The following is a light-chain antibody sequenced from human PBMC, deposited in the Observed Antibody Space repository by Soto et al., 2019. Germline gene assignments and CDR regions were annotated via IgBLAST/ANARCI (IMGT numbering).Light chain of an antibody. CDR1: QSISDN. CDR3: QQYKSWPPLT. V-gene: IGKV3-15*01. CDR2: GAS. J-gene: IGKJ4*01. Sequence: DIVMTQSPAILSVSLGERATLSCLASQSISDNLAWYQQRYGQAPRLLIYGASTRATGVPARFSGSGSGTEFTLTISSLQSDDFAIDYCQQYKSWPPLTFGGGTKVE.